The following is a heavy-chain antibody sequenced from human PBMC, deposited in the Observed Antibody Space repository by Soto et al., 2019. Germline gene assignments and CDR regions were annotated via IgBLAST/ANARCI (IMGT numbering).Heavy chain of an antibody. Sequence: EAQLLESGGDLIQPGGSLTLSCAASGFTFASHAMSWDRQAPGKGLEWVSGISANGGRANYADSVKGRFSLSRDNSKNTMFLQMDSLTAEDTAIYYCARWVTALGGTGYFRHWGQGTLVSVSS. V-gene: IGHV3-23*01. J-gene: IGHJ1*01. CDR2: ISANGGRA. CDR3: ARWVTALGGTGYFRH. CDR1: GFTFASHA. D-gene: IGHD5-18*01.